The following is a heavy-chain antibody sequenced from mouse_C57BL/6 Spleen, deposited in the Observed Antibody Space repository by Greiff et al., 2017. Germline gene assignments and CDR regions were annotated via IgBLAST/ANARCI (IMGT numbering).Heavy chain of an antibody. D-gene: IGHD2-4*01. CDR1: GFTFSSYT. J-gene: IGHJ2*01. Sequence: DVQLVESGGGLVKPGGSLKLSCAASGFTFSSYTMSWVRQTPEKRLEWVATISGGGGNTYYPDSVKGRFTISRDNAKNTLYLQMSSLRSEDTALYYCARKGPMITSYFDYWGQGTTLTVSS. V-gene: IGHV5-9*01. CDR2: ISGGGGNT. CDR3: ARKGPMITSYFDY.